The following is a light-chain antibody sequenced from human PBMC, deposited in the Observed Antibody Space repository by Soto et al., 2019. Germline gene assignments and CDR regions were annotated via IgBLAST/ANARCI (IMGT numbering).Light chain of an antibody. Sequence: QSALTQPASVSGSPGQSITVSCTGTSSDIGSYDYVSWYQQHPGKVPKLIIYDVSNRPSGVSNRFSGSKSGNTASLTISGLQAEDEADYYCTSFTTADTHVFGSGTKVTVL. CDR1: SSDIGSYDY. CDR3: TSFTTADTHV. CDR2: DVS. V-gene: IGLV2-14*03. J-gene: IGLJ1*01.